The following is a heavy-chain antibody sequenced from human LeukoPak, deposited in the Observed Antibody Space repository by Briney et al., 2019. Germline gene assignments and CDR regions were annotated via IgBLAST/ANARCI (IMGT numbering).Heavy chain of an antibody. CDR1: GFTFSSYA. D-gene: IGHD2-2*01. CDR2: ISYDGGNK. CDR3: ASHSTSSRAFDI. Sequence: GGSLRLSCAASGFTFSSYAMHWVRQAPGKGLEWVAVISYDGGNKYYADSVKGRFTISRDNSKNTLYLQMNSLRAEDTAVYYCASHSTSSRAFDIWGQGTMVTVSS. J-gene: IGHJ3*02. V-gene: IGHV3-30-3*01.